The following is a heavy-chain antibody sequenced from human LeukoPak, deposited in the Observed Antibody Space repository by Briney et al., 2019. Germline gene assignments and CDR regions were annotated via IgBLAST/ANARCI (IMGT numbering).Heavy chain of an antibody. CDR1: GGSISGYY. CDR3: ARHGNDAFDI. Sequence: SETLFLTCTVSGGSISGYYWSWILQPPGKGLEWVGYISYSGSTNYNPSLKSRVTISVDTSKNQFSLKLSSVTAADTAVYSCARHGNDAFDIWGQGTMVTVSS. CDR2: ISYSGST. D-gene: IGHD1-26*01. J-gene: IGHJ3*02. V-gene: IGHV4-59*08.